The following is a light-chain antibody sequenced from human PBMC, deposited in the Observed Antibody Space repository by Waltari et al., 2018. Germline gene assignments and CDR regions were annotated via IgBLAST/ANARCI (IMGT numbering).Light chain of an antibody. CDR1: SSDVGGYNY. J-gene: IGLJ1*01. CDR3: SSYTSSSTLGYV. CDR2: EVS. V-gene: IGLV2-14*01. Sequence: QSALTQPASVSGSPGQSITISCTGTSSDVGGYNYVSWYQQHPGNAPKLMIYEVSNRPSGVSNRFSGSKSGNTASLTISGLQAEDEADYYCSSYTSSSTLGYVFGTGTKVTV.